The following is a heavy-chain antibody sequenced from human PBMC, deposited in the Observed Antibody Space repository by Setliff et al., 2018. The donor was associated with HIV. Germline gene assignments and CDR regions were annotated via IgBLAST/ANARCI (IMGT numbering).Heavy chain of an antibody. CDR1: GGSISSYY. J-gene: IGHJ5*01. CDR2: IYTSGST. V-gene: IGHV4-4*08. Sequence: TLSLTCTVSGGSISSYYWSWIRQPPGKGLEWIGYIYTSGSTNYDPSLKSRVTISLDTSKNQFFLKLSSVTAPDTAIYYCARQTWEYYDTLTGYYRSPKNFDSWGQGTLVTVSS. CDR3: ARQTWEYYDTLTGYYRSPKNFDS. D-gene: IGHD3-9*01.